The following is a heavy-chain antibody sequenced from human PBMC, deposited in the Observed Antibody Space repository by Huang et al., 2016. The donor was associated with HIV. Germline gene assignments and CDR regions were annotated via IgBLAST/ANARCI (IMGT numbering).Heavy chain of an antibody. Sequence: EVRLLESGGGLVKPGGSLRLSCAASGFSFSHTWMTWVRQAPGKWLEWVGRIKSKVDPGPKDYAAPVKGRFTISRDDSTNTVFLQMNSLKTEDTGVYYCSTLTSPYYDTSGYLPHFDYWGQGTLVTVSS. CDR1: GFSFSHTW. V-gene: IGHV3-15*01. CDR2: IKSKVDPGPK. D-gene: IGHD3-22*01. CDR3: STLTSPYYDTSGYLPHFDY. J-gene: IGHJ4*02.